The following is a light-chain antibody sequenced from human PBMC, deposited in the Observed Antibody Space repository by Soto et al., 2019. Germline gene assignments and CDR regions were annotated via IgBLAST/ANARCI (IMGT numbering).Light chain of an antibody. V-gene: IGLV2-11*01. CDR1: ISDVGGYNY. CDR2: DVS. CDR3: CSYAGSYTLV. Sequence: QSALTQPRSVSGSTGQSVTISCTGTISDVGGYNYVSWYQQHPGKAPKLMIYDVSKRPSGVPDRFSGSKSGNTASLTISGLQAEDEADYYCCSYAGSYTLVFGGGTMLTVL. J-gene: IGLJ2*01.